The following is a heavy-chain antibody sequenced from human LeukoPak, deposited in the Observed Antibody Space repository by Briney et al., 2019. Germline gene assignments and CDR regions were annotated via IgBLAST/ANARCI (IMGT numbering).Heavy chain of an antibody. V-gene: IGHV4-61*02. CDR1: GGSISSGSYY. J-gene: IGHJ3*01. CDR2: IYTNGST. Sequence: SQTLSLTCTVSGGSISSGSYYWSWIRQPAGKGLEWIGRIYTNGSTNYNPSLKSRATISVDTSKNQFSLKLSSVTAADTAVYYCARGGSGWSDGAFDVWGQGTMVTVSS. D-gene: IGHD6-19*01. CDR3: ARGGSGWSDGAFDV.